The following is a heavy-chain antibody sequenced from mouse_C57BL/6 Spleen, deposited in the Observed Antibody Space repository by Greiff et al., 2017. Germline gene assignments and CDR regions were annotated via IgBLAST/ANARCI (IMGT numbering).Heavy chain of an antibody. D-gene: IGHD4-1*01. CDR2: INPSTGGT. CDR1: GYSFTGYY. J-gene: IGHJ4*01. Sequence: EVQLQQSGPELVKPGASVKISCKASGYSFTGYYMNWVKQSPEKSLEWIGEINPSTGGTTYNQKFKAKATLTVDKSSSTAYMQLKSLTSEVSAVYYCARWEDYYAMDYWGQGTSVTVSS. V-gene: IGHV1-42*01. CDR3: ARWEDYYAMDY.